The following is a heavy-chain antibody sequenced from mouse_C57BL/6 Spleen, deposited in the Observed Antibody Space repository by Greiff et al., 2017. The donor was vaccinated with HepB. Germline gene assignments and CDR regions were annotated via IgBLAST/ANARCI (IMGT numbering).Heavy chain of an antibody. Sequence: SSFPLSFNSSFYTFTSYFIHFFNQIPIQCLELICNIYPSDSETHYNQKFKDKATLTVDKSSSTAYMQLSSLTSEDSAVYYCARNSLGYYGSSYGGYFDVWGTGTTVTVSS. J-gene: IGHJ1*03. CDR2: IYPSDSET. CDR1: FYTFTSYF. D-gene: IGHD1-1*01. V-gene: IGHV1-52*01. CDR3: ARNSLGYYGSSYGGYFDV.